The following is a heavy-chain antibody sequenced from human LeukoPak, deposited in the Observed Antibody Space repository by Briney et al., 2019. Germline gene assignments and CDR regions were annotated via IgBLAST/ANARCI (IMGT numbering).Heavy chain of an antibody. Sequence: GGSLRLSCAASGFTFSSYAMSWFRQPPGKGLEWVAYINNDGTTLDYADSVKGRFTISRDNAKKAVSVQMNTLRADDTAVYYCARGSSTETYTAEYFQFWGQGTLVTVSS. J-gene: IGHJ1*01. V-gene: IGHV3-11*01. CDR3: ARGSSTETYTAEYFQF. CDR1: GFTFSSYA. D-gene: IGHD2-2*02. CDR2: INNDGTTL.